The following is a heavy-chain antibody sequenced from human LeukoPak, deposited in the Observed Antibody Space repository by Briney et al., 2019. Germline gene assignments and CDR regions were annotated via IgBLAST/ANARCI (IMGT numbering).Heavy chain of an antibody. CDR1: GGSISSYY. CDR2: IYYSGST. D-gene: IGHD6-13*01. J-gene: IGHJ4*02. V-gene: IGHV4-59*08. Sequence: SETLSLTCTVSGGSISSYYWSWIRQPPGKGLEWIGYIYYSGSTNYNPSLKSRVTISVDTSKNQFSLKLSSVTAADTAVYYCARPRYSRAHGYFDYWGQGTLVTVSS. CDR3: ARPRYSRAHGYFDY.